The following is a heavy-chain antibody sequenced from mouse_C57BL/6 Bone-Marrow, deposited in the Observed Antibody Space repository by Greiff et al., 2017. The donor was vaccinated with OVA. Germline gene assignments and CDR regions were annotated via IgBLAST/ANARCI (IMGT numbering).Heavy chain of an antibody. Sequence: VQLQQSGPELVKPGASVKISCKASGYSFTGYYMHWVKQSSEKSLEWIGEINPSTGGTSYNQKFKGKATLTVDKSSSTAYMQLKSLTSEDSAVYYCASPSWDVGFAYWGQGTLVTVSA. V-gene: IGHV1-43*01. CDR2: INPSTGGT. D-gene: IGHD4-1*01. CDR1: GYSFTGYY. J-gene: IGHJ3*01. CDR3: ASPSWDVGFAY.